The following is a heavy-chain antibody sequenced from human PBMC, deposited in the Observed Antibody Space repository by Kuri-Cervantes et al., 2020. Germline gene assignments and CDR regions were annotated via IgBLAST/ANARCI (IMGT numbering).Heavy chain of an antibody. J-gene: IGHJ4*02. CDR2: INHSGST. D-gene: IGHD2-15*01. V-gene: IGHV4-34*01. CDR3: ARGGWSLDY. CDR1: GGSFSGYY. Sequence: SETLSLTCAVYGGSFSGYYWSWIRQPPGKGLEWIGKINHSGSTNYNPSLKSRVTISVDTSKNQFSLKLNSVTAADTAVHYCARGGWSLDYWGQGTLVTVSS.